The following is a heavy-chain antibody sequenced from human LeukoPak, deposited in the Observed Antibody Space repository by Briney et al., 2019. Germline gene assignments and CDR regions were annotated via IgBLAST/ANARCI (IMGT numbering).Heavy chain of an antibody. J-gene: IGHJ4*02. D-gene: IGHD2-21*02. V-gene: IGHV3-53*01. Sequence: GGSLRLSCAASGFTVSSTYMSWVRQAPGKGLEWVSLIYSGGTTYYADSVKGRFTISRDNSKNTLYLQMNSLRAEDTAVYYCARGESSDCTCIDYWGQGTLVSVSS. CDR3: ARGESSDCTCIDY. CDR2: IYSGGTT. CDR1: GFTVSSTY.